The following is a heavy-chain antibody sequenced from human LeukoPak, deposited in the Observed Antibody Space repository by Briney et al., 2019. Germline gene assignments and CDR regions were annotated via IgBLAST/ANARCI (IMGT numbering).Heavy chain of an antibody. CDR3: ARVSPSGFGALSSPIDI. CDR2: IYTSGST. J-gene: IGHJ3*02. CDR1: GGSISSNY. V-gene: IGHV4-4*07. Sequence: SETLSLTCTVPGGSISSNYWTWIRQPAGKGLEWIGRIYTSGSTNYNPPLKSRVTMSVDTSKNQFSLKLSSVTAADTAVYYCARVSPSGFGALSSPIDIWGQGTMVTVSS. D-gene: IGHD3-10*01.